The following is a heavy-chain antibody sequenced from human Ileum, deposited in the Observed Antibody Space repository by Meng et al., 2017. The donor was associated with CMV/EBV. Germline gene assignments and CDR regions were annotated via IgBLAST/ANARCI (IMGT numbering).Heavy chain of an antibody. D-gene: IGHD2-2*01. V-gene: IGHV3-15*01. CDR3: TTFTPAADCSSTSCLFDN. J-gene: IGHJ4*02. Sequence: FSNAWMNGGRQAPGKGLEWVGRTLSQTAGGTTDYAPPVKGRFTISRDDSRNTLFLEIKNLKSEDTAMYYCTTFTPAADCSSTSCLFDNWGQGTLVTVSS. CDR1: FSNAW. CDR2: TLSQTAGGTT.